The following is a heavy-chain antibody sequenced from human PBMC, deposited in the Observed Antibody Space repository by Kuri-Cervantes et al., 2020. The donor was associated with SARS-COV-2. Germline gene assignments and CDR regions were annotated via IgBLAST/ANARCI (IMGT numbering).Heavy chain of an antibody. V-gene: IGHV1-8*02. CDR2: MNPNSGNT. CDR3: ARSNYYDSSGYYYGGYSNWFDP. Sequence: ASVKVSCKASGYTFTSYDINWVRQATGQGLEWMGWMNPNSGNTGYAQKFQGRVTMTTDTSTSTAYMELRSLRSDDTAVYYCARSNYYDSSGYYYGGYSNWFDPWGQGTLVTVSS. J-gene: IGHJ5*02. D-gene: IGHD3-22*01. CDR1: GYTFTSYD.